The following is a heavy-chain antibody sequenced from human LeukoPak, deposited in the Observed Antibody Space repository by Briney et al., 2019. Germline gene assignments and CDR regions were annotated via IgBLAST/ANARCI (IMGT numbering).Heavy chain of an antibody. J-gene: IGHJ4*02. CDR2: IGSSSRTI. V-gene: IGHV3-48*01. Sequence: GGSLRLSCEASGFIFSGYDMNWVRQAPGKGLEWIAHIGSSSRTIYYGDSVKGRFTISRDNSKNTLYLQMNSLRPEDPAVYYCAKDVVGQQWPENCWGQGTLVTVSS. D-gene: IGHD6-19*01. CDR1: GFIFSGYD. CDR3: AKDVVGQQWPENC.